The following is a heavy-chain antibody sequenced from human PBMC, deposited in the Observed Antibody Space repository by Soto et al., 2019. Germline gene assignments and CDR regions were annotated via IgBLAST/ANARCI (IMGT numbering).Heavy chain of an antibody. Sequence: QDQLVQSGVEVKKPGASVKVSCKASGYSFTNYGITWVRQAPGQGFEWMGWISAYNGNTNYAQKFQGRVTMTTDASTSTAYFELRSLISDDTAVYYCARERGVAPPVAGNTHYYYYMDVWGKGTTVTVSS. D-gene: IGHD6-19*01. CDR1: GYSFTNYG. CDR3: ARERGVAPPVAGNTHYYYYMDV. CDR2: ISAYNGNT. V-gene: IGHV1-18*01. J-gene: IGHJ6*03.